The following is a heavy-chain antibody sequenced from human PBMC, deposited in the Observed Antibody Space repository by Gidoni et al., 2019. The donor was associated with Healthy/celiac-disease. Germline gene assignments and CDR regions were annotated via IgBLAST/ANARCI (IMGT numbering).Heavy chain of an antibody. CDR1: GGSISSYY. CDR2: IYYSGST. V-gene: IGHV4-59*01. CDR3: ASYLAVAGPIDY. D-gene: IGHD6-19*01. Sequence: QVQLQESGPGLVKPSETLSLTCTVSGGSISSYYWSWIRQPPGKGLEWIGYIYYSGSTNYNPSLKSRVTISVDTSKNQFSLKLSSVTAADTAVYYCASYLAVAGPIDYWGQETLVTVSS. J-gene: IGHJ4*02.